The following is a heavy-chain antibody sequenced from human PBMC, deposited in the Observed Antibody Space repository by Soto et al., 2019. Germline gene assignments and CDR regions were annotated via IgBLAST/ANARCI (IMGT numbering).Heavy chain of an antibody. CDR3: AKSVAVSPRCFDY. D-gene: IGHD6-19*01. J-gene: IGHJ4*02. CDR1: GFTFSSYA. Sequence: PGGSLRLSCAASGFTFSSYAMHWVRQAPGKGLEWVAVISYDGSNKYYADSVKGRFTISRDNSKNTLYLQMNSLRAEDTAVYYCAKSVAVSPRCFDYWGQGTLVTVSS. CDR2: ISYDGSNK. V-gene: IGHV3-30-3*02.